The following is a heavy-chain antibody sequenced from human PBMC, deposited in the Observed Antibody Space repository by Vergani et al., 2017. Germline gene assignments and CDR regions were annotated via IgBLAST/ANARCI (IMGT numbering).Heavy chain of an antibody. J-gene: IGHJ3*02. CDR1: GGSISSYY. V-gene: IGHV4-59*08. D-gene: IGHD6-19*01. Sequence: QVQLQESGPGLVKPSETLSLTCTVSGGSISSYYWSWIRQPPGKGLEWIGYIYYSGSTNYNPSLKSRVTISVDTSKNQFSLKLSSVTAADTAVYYCARWVIAVAGNDAFDIWGQGTMVTVSS. CDR2: IYYSGST. CDR3: ARWVIAVAGNDAFDI.